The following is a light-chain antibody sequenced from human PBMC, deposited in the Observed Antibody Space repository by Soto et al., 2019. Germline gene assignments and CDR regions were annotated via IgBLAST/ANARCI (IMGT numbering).Light chain of an antibody. CDR3: SSYTGGYVL. J-gene: IGLJ2*01. CDR1: SSDTAGYNY. CDR2: EVS. Sequence: QSALTQPASVSGSPGQSITISCTGTSSDTAGYNYVSWYQQHPGKAPKLMIYEVSNRPSGVSNRFSGSQSGNTASLTISGLQAEDEANYYCSSYTGGYVLFGGGTQLTVL. V-gene: IGLV2-14*01.